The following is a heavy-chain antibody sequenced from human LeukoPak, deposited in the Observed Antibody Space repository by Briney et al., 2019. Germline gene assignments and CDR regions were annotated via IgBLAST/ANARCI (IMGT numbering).Heavy chain of an antibody. V-gene: IGHV4-4*02. CDR2: IHHSGSS. CDR1: GDSVSGSFW. D-gene: IGHD1-26*01. J-gene: IGHJ6*03. Sequence: PSETLSLTCAVSGDSVSGSFWWSWVRQPPHKGLEWIGEIHHSGSSNYNPSLESRVIISLDGSKNLLSLELSSVTAADTAVYYCARDHSSASYTYYYYYIDVWGKGTTVTVSS. CDR3: ARDHSSASYTYYYYYIDV.